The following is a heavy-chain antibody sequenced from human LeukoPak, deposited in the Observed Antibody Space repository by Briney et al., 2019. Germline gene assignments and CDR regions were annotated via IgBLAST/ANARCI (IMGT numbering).Heavy chain of an antibody. CDR3: ASLRGYSYGRDAFDI. V-gene: IGHV4-30-2*01. CDR1: GGSISSGGYS. CDR2: IYHSGST. Sequence: SETLSLTCAVSGGSISSGGYSWSWIRQPPGKGLEWIGYIYHSGSTYYNPSLKSRVTISVDRSKNQFSLKLSSMTAADTAVYYCASLRGYSYGRDAFDIWGQGTMVTVSS. D-gene: IGHD5-18*01. J-gene: IGHJ3*02.